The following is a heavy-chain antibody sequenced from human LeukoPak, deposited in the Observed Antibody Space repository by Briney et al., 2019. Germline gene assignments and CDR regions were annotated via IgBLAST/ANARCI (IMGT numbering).Heavy chain of an antibody. CDR3: AKDRTPYQLFLLDY. CDR1: GFTFDDYA. CDR2: ISWNSGSI. V-gene: IGHV3-9*01. Sequence: GGSLRLSCAASGFTFDDYAMHWVRQAPGKGLEWVSGISWNSGSIGYADSVKGRFTISRDNAKNSLYLQMNSLRAEDTALYYCAKDRTPYQLFLLDYWGQGTLVTVSS. D-gene: IGHD2-2*01. J-gene: IGHJ4*02.